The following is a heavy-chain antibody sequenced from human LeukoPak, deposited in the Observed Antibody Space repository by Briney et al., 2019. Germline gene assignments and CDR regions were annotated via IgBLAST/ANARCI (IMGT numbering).Heavy chain of an antibody. D-gene: IGHD2-15*01. V-gene: IGHV3-53*01. J-gene: IGHJ3*02. CDR2: IYSGGST. Sequence: GGSLRLSCAASGFTVSSNYMSWVRQAPGKGLEWVSVIYSGGSTYYADSVKGRFTISRDNSKNTPYLQMNSLRAEDTAVYYCARERGLDGYSFDIWGQGTMVTVSS. CDR3: ARERGLDGYSFDI. CDR1: GFTVSSNY.